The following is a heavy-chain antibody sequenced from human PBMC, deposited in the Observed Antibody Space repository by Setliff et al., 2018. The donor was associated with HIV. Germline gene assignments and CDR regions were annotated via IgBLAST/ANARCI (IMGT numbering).Heavy chain of an antibody. CDR2: IYWNNNK. CDR1: GLSLSTSGVG. Sequence: SGPTLVNPTQTLTLTCTFSGLSLSTSGVGVGWIRQSPGKALEWLAFIYWNNNKHYRTSLKSRLTVTKDTSKNRVVFTMTNMDPVDTATYYCEYSGRQLRGPYFDFWGQGTPVTVSS. V-gene: IGHV2-5*01. D-gene: IGHD1-1*01. CDR3: EYSGRQLRGPYFDF. J-gene: IGHJ4*02.